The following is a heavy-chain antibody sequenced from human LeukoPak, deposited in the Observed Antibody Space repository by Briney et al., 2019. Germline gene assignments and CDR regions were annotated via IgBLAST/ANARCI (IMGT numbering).Heavy chain of an antibody. Sequence: GGSLRLSCAASGFTFSSYAMHWVRQAPGKGLEWVASINHNGNVNYYVDSVKGRFTISRDNAKNSLYLQMNSLRAEDTAVYYCARDFHYYDSSGYYYVWGQGTLVTVSS. D-gene: IGHD3-22*01. V-gene: IGHV3-7*01. CDR3: ARDFHYYDSSGYYYV. CDR2: INHNGNVN. J-gene: IGHJ4*02. CDR1: GFTFSSYA.